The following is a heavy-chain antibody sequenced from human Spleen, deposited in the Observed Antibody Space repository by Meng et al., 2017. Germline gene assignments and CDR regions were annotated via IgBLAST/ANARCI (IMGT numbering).Heavy chain of an antibody. CDR1: GYTFTGYY. CDR2: INPNSGGT. D-gene: IGHD6-25*01. J-gene: IGHJ4*02. CDR3: ARDEDISAAGKLFGDY. V-gene: IGHV1-2*02. Sequence: ASVKVSCKASGYTFTGYYMHWVRQAPGQGLEWMGWINPNSGGTNYAQKFQARVTMTGDTSISTAYMELSGLRSDDTAMYYCARDEDISAAGKLFGDYWGQGNLVNCLL.